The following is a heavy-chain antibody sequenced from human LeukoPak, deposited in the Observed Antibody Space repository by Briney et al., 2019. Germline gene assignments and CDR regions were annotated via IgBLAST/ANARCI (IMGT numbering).Heavy chain of an antibody. Sequence: ASVKVSCKASGYTFTGYYMHWARQAPGQGLEWMGWINPNSGGTNYAQKFQGRVTMTRDTSISTAYMELSRLRSDDTAVYYCARDIESGYPYYYDSSGFPHWGQGTLVTVSS. CDR1: GYTFTGYY. J-gene: IGHJ1*01. CDR2: INPNSGGT. CDR3: ARDIESGYPYYYDSSGFPH. V-gene: IGHV1-2*02. D-gene: IGHD3-22*01.